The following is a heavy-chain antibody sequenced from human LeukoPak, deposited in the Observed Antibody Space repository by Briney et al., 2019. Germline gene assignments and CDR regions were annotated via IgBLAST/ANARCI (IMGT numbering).Heavy chain of an antibody. CDR2: VSGRGDST. Sequence: GGSLTLSCAASGFTFSTYAMSWVRQAPGKGLDWVAVVSGRGDSTYYADSVKGRLSISRDNSKNTLFLEMRSLTPEDTAVYFCARDRGVTIDYYYYYMDVWGKGTTVSVSS. V-gene: IGHV3-23*01. J-gene: IGHJ6*03. D-gene: IGHD4-17*01. CDR3: ARDRGVTIDYYYYYMDV. CDR1: GFTFSTYA.